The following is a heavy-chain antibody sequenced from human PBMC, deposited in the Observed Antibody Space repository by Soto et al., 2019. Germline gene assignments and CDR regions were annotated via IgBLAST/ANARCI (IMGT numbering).Heavy chain of an antibody. J-gene: IGHJ6*02. Sequence: GASVKVSCKASGFTFTSSAVQWVQQARGQRLEWIGWIVVGSGNTNYAQKFQERVTITRDMSTSTAYMELSSLRSEDTAVYYCAAQNNYDFWSGHLPGIYGMDVWGQGTTVTVSS. CDR2: IVVGSGNT. V-gene: IGHV1-58*01. CDR1: GFTFTSSA. D-gene: IGHD3-3*01. CDR3: AAQNNYDFWSGHLPGIYGMDV.